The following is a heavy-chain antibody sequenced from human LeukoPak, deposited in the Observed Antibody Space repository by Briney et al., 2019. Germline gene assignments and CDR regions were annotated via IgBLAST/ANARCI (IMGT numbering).Heavy chain of an antibody. D-gene: IGHD3-9*01. CDR3: AKDMRFDWTPYYFDY. J-gene: IGHJ4*02. Sequence: GGSLRPSCAASGFTFSSYAMSWVRQAPGKGLEWVSAISGSGGSTYYADSVKGRFTISRDNSKNTLYLQTNSLRAEDTAVYYCAKDMRFDWTPYYFDYWGQGTLVTVSS. CDR1: GFTFSSYA. V-gene: IGHV3-23*01. CDR2: ISGSGGST.